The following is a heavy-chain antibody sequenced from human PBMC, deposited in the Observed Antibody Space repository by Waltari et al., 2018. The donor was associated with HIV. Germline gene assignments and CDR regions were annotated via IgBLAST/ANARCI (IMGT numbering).Heavy chain of an antibody. CDR1: DFSISSGHY. CDR2: VVHSGST. D-gene: IGHD6-13*01. J-gene: IGHJ4*02. CDR3: ARQPAPDSTWFQIYFDY. V-gene: IGHV4-38-2*01. Sequence: QVQLQESGPGLVKPSDTLSLTCAVSDFSISSGHYWGWIRQSPGKGLEWIGSVVHSGSTFYKPSVKSRVSISVDTSKNQFSRKLTSGTAADTAVYYCARQPAPDSTWFQIYFDYWGQGTVVTVSS.